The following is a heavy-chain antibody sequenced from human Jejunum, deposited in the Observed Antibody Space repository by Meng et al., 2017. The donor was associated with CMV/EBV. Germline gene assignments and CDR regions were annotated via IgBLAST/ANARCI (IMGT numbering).Heavy chain of an antibody. CDR2: MSPTASS. Sequence: SSRNWWSCVRQPPGKGLEWVGEMSPTASSTYNPSLKSRVTMSLDRSKNQFSLNLSSVTAADTAVYYCARGRSTWTTSYEGTFNYWGQGILVTVSS. V-gene: IGHV4-4*02. CDR1: SSRNW. CDR3: ARGRSTWTTSYEGTFNY. D-gene: IGHD2/OR15-2a*01. J-gene: IGHJ4*02.